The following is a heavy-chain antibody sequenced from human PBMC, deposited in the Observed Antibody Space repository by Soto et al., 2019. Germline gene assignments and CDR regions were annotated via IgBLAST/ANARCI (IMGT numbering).Heavy chain of an antibody. Sequence: SETLSLTCTVSGGSISSSSYYWGWIRQPPGKGLEWIGSIYYRGSTYYNPSLKSRVTISVDTSKNQFSLKLSSVTAADTAVYYCARQRSYSFDYWGQGTLVTVS. D-gene: IGHD1-26*01. J-gene: IGHJ4*02. CDR3: ARQRSYSFDY. CDR2: IYYRGST. V-gene: IGHV4-39*01. CDR1: GGSISSSSYY.